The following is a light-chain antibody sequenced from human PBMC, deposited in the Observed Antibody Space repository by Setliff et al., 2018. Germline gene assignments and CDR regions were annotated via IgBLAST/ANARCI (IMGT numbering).Light chain of an antibody. CDR2: RNN. Sequence: QSVLTQPPSASGTPGQWITIPCSGSYSNIGSNYVSWYQQLPGMAPRLLIYRNNQRPSAVPDRFSGSKSGTSASLAISGLRSEDESDYYCAAWDDDLSGVVFGGGTKVTVL. CDR1: YSNIGSNY. V-gene: IGLV1-47*01. J-gene: IGLJ2*01. CDR3: AAWDDDLSGVV.